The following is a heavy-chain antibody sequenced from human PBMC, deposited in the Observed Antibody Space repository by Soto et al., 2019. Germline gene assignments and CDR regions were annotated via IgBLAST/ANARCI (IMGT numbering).Heavy chain of an antibody. D-gene: IGHD3-9*01. Sequence: ASVKVSCTASGYPFTSYGISWVRQAPGQGLEWMGWISAYNGNTNYAQQLQGRVTMTTDTSTSTAYMELRSLRSDDTAVYYCARDHRVTISPLDYWGQGTLVTVSS. J-gene: IGHJ4*02. V-gene: IGHV1-18*04. CDR3: ARDHRVTISPLDY. CDR2: ISAYNGNT. CDR1: GYPFTSYG.